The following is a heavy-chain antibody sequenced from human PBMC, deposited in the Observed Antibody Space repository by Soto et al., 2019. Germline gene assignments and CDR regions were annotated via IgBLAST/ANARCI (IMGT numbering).Heavy chain of an antibody. CDR1: GGSFSGYY. CDR3: ASGYFDWLYAFDL. CDR2: INHSGSA. J-gene: IGHJ3*01. V-gene: IGHV4-34*01. Sequence: SETLSLTCAVYGGSFSGYYWRWIRQPPGKGLEWIGEINHSGSANYNPSLESRVSISVDTSKNQFSLRLNSVTAADTAVYYCASGYFDWLYAFDLWGQGTMVTVSS. D-gene: IGHD3-9*01.